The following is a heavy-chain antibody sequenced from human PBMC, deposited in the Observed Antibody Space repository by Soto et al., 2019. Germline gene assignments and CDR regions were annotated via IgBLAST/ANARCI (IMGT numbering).Heavy chain of an antibody. CDR1: GFTFSTYG. Sequence: GSLRLSCAASGFTFSTYGMHWVRQAPGKGLEWVAAMSYDGTKQYYVDSVKGRFTISRDNSRNTLFLQVNSLRDEDTAVYYCAKEYGSTWIDHWGQGT. D-gene: IGHD6-13*01. CDR2: MSYDGTKQ. CDR3: AKEYGSTWIDH. V-gene: IGHV3-30*18. J-gene: IGHJ4*02.